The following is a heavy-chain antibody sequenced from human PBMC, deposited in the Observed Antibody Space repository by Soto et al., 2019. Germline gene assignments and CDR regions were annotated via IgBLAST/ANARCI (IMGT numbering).Heavy chain of an antibody. CDR3: ARGYYDFWSGYPDLDY. V-gene: IGHV1-3*01. Sequence: GASVKVSCKASGYTFTSYAMHWVRQAPGQRLEWMGWINAGNGNTKYSQKFQGRVTITRDTSASTAYMELSSLRSEDTAVYYCARGYYDFWSGYPDLDYWGQGTLVTVSS. CDR2: INAGNGNT. J-gene: IGHJ4*02. D-gene: IGHD3-3*01. CDR1: GYTFTSYA.